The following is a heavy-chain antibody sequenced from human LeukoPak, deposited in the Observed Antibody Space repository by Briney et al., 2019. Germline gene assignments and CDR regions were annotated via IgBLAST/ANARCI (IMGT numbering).Heavy chain of an antibody. Sequence: ASVKVSCKASGYTFTSYDFNWVRQATGQRPEWMGWMSPNSGDTGYAQKFQDRVTMTRNTSISTAYMELSSLRSDDTAVYYCARSILVVPVVSHYNYGVDFWGQGTTVTVSS. CDR3: ARSILVVPVVSHYNYGVDF. D-gene: IGHD2-2*01. CDR2: MSPNSGDT. CDR1: GYTFTSYD. V-gene: IGHV1-8*01. J-gene: IGHJ6*02.